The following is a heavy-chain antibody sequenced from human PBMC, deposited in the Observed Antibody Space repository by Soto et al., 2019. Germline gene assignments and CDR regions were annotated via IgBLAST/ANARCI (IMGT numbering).Heavy chain of an antibody. CDR3: AREGVGDFWSGYYRYYYMGV. Sequence: QVLLQQWGAGLLEASETLSLTCAVYGGSFSDNYWSWIRQPPGKGLECIGEINHSGSTNYNPSLKSRVTISVDTSKSQFSLKLSSVTAADTSVYYCAREGVGDFWSGYYRYYYMGVWGKGTTVTVSS. J-gene: IGHJ6*03. CDR1: GGSFSDNY. CDR2: INHSGST. V-gene: IGHV4-34*01. D-gene: IGHD3-3*01.